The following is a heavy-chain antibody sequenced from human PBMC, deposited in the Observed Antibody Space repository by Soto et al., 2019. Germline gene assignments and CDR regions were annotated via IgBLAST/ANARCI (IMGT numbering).Heavy chain of an antibody. J-gene: IGHJ5*02. CDR2: INHSGST. D-gene: IGHD7-27*01. V-gene: IGHV4-34*01. CDR1: GGSFSGYY. CDR3: ANRWGGTGPPDWFDP. Sequence: SETLSLTCAVYGGSFSGYYWSWIRQPPGKGLEWIGEINHSGSTNYNPSLKSRVTISVDTSKNQFSLKLSSVTAADTAVYYCANRWGGTGPPDWFDPWGQGTLVTVSS.